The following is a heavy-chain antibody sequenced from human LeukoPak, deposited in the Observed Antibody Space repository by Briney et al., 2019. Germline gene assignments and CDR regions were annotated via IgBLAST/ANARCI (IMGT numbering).Heavy chain of an antibody. Sequence: GGSLRLSCAASGFTFTTYVMHWVRQAPGKGLDWVALIWDDGNNKYYADSVKGRFTISRDNSKNTLYLQMNSLRAEDTAVYYCARDNGEWRLNWFDHWGQGTLVTASS. CDR3: ARDNGEWRLNWFDH. D-gene: IGHD2-8*01. CDR1: GFTFTTYV. V-gene: IGHV3-33*01. J-gene: IGHJ5*02. CDR2: IWDDGNNK.